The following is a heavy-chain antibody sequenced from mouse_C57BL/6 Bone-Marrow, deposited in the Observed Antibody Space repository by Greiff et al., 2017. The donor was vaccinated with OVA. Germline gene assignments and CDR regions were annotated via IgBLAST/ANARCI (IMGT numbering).Heavy chain of an antibody. V-gene: IGHV1-62-2*01. CDR2: FYPGSGSI. Sequence: VQLQESGAELVKPGASVKLSCKASGYTFTEYTIHWVKQRSGQGLEWIGWFYPGSGSIKYNEKFKDKATLTADKSSSTAYMQLSSLTSEDSAVYYCARYNYGRDFDYWGQGTTLTVSS. CDR1: GYTFTEYT. CDR3: ARYNYGRDFDY. D-gene: IGHD1-1*01. J-gene: IGHJ2*01.